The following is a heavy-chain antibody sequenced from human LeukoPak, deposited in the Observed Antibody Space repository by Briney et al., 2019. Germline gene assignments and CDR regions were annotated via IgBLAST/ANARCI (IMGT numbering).Heavy chain of an antibody. V-gene: IGHV5-51*01. Sequence: ESLKISCQGSGYSFTTYWIAWVRQMPGKGLEWMGIIYPGDSDTRYSPSFQGQVTISADKSISTAYLQWSSLRASDTAMYYCARHGGDYYGSGSKNGMDVWGQGTTVTVSS. CDR1: GYSFTTYW. J-gene: IGHJ6*02. D-gene: IGHD3-10*01. CDR2: IYPGDSDT. CDR3: ARHGGDYYGSGSKNGMDV.